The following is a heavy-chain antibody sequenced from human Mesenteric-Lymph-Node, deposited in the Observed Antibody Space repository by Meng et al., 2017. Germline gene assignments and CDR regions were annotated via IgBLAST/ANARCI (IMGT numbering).Heavy chain of an antibody. CDR1: GYSISSGYY. CDR2: IYHSGST. Sequence: SETLSLTCTVSGYSISSGYYWGWIRQPPGKGLEWIGSIYHSGSTYYNPSLKSRVTISVDTSKNQFSLKLSSVTAADTAVYYCARDSDYYDSSGYYHTTDYWGQGTRVTGSS. CDR3: ARDSDYYDSSGYYHTTDY. D-gene: IGHD3-22*01. V-gene: IGHV4-38-2*02. J-gene: IGHJ4*02.